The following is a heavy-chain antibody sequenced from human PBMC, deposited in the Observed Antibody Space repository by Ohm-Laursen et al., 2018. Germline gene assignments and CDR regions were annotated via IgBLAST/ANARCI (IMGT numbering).Heavy chain of an antibody. CDR3: ARGQPERKQLWSQNHYDY. CDR1: GFTFSGYD. D-gene: IGHD5-18*01. Sequence: GSLRLSCTASGFTFSGYDMHWVRQAPGKGLEYVSAISSNGGRTYYANSVKGRFTISRDNSKNTLYLQMGSLRAEDMAVYYCARGQPERKQLWSQNHYDYWGQGTLVTVSS. J-gene: IGHJ4*02. CDR2: ISSNGGRT. V-gene: IGHV3-64*01.